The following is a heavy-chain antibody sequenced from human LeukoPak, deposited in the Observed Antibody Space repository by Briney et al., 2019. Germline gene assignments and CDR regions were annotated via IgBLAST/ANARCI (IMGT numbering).Heavy chain of an antibody. Sequence: GGSLRLSCAASGFTFSSYAISWVRQAPGKGLEWVSAISGSGGSTYYADSVKGRFTISRDNSKNTLYLQMNSLRAEDTAVYYCAKDLDYYDSSGSDYWGQGTLVTVSS. CDR2: ISGSGGST. D-gene: IGHD3-22*01. CDR1: GFTFSSYA. J-gene: IGHJ4*02. CDR3: AKDLDYYDSSGSDY. V-gene: IGHV3-23*01.